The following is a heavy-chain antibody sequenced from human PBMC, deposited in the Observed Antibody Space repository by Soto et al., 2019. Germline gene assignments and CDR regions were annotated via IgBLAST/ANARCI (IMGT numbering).Heavy chain of an antibody. D-gene: IGHD6-13*01. CDR1: GYTFTNYA. CDR3: AREGGSNSWYGVGYYYYGMDV. Sequence: ASVKVSCKASGYTFTNYAISWVRQAPGQGLEWMGWISAYNGDTKYAQKLQGRVTMTTDTSTTTAYMELGSLRSDDAAVYFCAREGGSNSWYGVGYYYYGMDVWGQGTTVTVSS. CDR2: ISAYNGDT. V-gene: IGHV1-18*04. J-gene: IGHJ6*02.